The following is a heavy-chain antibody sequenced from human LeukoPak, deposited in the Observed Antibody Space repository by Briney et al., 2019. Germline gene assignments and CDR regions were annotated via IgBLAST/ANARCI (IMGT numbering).Heavy chain of an antibody. CDR2: FDPEDGET. V-gene: IGHV1-24*01. Sequence: GASVKVSCKVSGYTLTELSMHWVRQAPGKGLEWMGGFDPEDGETIYAQKFQGRVTMTEDTSTDTAYMELRSLRSDDTAVYYCARDPPNYYDSSGYYWWGQGTLVTVSS. CDR3: ARDPPNYYDSSGYYW. D-gene: IGHD3-22*01. CDR1: GYTLTELS. J-gene: IGHJ4*02.